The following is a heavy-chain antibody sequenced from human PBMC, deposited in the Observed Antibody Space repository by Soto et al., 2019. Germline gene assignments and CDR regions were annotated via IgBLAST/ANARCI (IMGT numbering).Heavy chain of an antibody. J-gene: IGHJ3*01. CDR2: ISGGGGSM. CDR3: AKGKSSNYVSHAFDV. V-gene: IGHV3-23*01. Sequence: EVQVLESGGGLVQPGGSLRLSCAASGFNFTTYAMSWVRQAPGKGLEWVSGISGGGGSMHYVDSVKGRFTISRDNAKNTLYLQMNSLRGEDTAVYYCAKGKSSNYVSHAFDVWGQGTMVTVSS. CDR1: GFNFTTYA. D-gene: IGHD3-10*02.